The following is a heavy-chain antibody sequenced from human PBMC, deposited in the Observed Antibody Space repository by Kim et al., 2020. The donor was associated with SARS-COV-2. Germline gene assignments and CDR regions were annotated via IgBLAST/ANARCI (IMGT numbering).Heavy chain of an antibody. V-gene: IGHV3-23*01. CDR3: AKDGGSSSWYLSDY. CDR1: GFTFSSYA. J-gene: IGHJ4*02. CDR2: ISGSGGST. Sequence: GGSLRLSCAASGFTFSSYAMSWVRQAPGKGLEWVSAISGSGGSTYYADSVKGRFTISRDNSKNTLYLQMNSLRAEDTAVYYCAKDGGSSSWYLSDYWGQGTLVTVSS. D-gene: IGHD6-13*01.